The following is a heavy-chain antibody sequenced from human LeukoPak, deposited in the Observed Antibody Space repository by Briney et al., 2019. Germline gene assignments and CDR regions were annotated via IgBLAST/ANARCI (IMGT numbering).Heavy chain of an antibody. CDR2: INTDNSNT. V-gene: IGHV1-18*01. Sequence: ASVKVSCKASGYTFNTYGISWVRQAPGQRPERMGWINTDNSNTKYAQKFQGRVTMTTDTSTSTAYMELSSLRSDDTAVYYCARKGCTGDCYRFDPWGQGTLVTVSS. D-gene: IGHD2-21*02. J-gene: IGHJ5*02. CDR1: GYTFNTYG. CDR3: ARKGCTGDCYRFDP.